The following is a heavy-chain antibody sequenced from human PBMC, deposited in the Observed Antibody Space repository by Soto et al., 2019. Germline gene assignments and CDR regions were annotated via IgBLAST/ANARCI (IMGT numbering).Heavy chain of an antibody. D-gene: IGHD1-1*01. CDR2: MYSGGTT. CDR3: ARGRGSLYYFKY. CDR1: VFNVSTNY. V-gene: IGHV3-53*01. J-gene: IGHJ4*02. Sequence: PVRSLRLSCASSVFNVSTNYMTCVRQAPGKGLEWVSVMYSGGTTYYADSVKGRFIISRDNFKNILYLQMNNLRAEDTALYYCARGRGSLYYFKYWGQGTLVIVSS.